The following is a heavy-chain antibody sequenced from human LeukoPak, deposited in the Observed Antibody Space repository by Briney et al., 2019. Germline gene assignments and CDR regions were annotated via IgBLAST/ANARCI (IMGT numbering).Heavy chain of an antibody. Sequence: SETLSLTGGVSGGSITSTNWWSWVRQPPGQGLEWIGEVSLSGLTNYNPSLSSRVIMALDTSKNHLSLNLTSVAAADTAVYYCSRENGAFSPFGYWGQGTLVTVPS. CDR1: GGSITSTNW. V-gene: IGHV4-4*02. D-gene: IGHD2-8*01. J-gene: IGHJ4*02. CDR2: VSLSGLT. CDR3: SRENGAFSPFGY.